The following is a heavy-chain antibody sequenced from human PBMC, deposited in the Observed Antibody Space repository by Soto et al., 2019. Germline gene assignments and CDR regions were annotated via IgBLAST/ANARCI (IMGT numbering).Heavy chain of an antibody. CDR1: GDSISSPKW. CDR3: AYSSGWYRRDV. Sequence: QVQLQESGPGLVKPSGTLSLTCAVSGDSISSPKWWTWLRQPPGKGLEWIGDLLHSGTTNYNPSLKSRVTVPLDQPQNQSPLTLTSVTAADTAIYYCAYSSGWYRRDVWGQGTSVTVSS. CDR2: LLHSGTT. J-gene: IGHJ3*01. D-gene: IGHD6-19*01. V-gene: IGHV4-4*02.